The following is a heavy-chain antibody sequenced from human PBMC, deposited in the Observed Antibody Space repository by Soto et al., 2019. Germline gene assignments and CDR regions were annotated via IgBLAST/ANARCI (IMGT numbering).Heavy chain of an antibody. V-gene: IGHV1-2*04. CDR1: GYTFTGYY. D-gene: IGHD6-6*01. Sequence: GASVKVSCKASGYTFTGYYMHWVRQAPGQALEWMGWINPNSGGTNYAQKFQGWVTMTRDTSISTAYMELSRLRSDDTAVYYCARDSSSGIAARDYYYYCMDVWGQGTTVTVSS. CDR3: ARDSSSGIAARDYYYYCMDV. J-gene: IGHJ6*02. CDR2: INPNSGGT.